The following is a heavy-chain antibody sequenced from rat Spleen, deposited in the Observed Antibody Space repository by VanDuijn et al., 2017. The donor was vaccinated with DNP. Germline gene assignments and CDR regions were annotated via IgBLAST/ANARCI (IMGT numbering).Heavy chain of an antibody. D-gene: IGHD5-1*01. V-gene: IGHV5-17*01. CDR2: ISYDGSRT. CDR3: ARVQLGYYALDA. CDR1: GFTFSDYA. J-gene: IGHJ4*01. Sequence: EVQLVESGGGLVQPGRSLKLSCAASGFTFSDYAMAWVRQAPKKGLEWVTTISYDGSRTYYRDSVKGRFTISRDNAKSTLYLQMDSLRSEETATYYCARVQLGYYALDAWGQGTSVTVSS.